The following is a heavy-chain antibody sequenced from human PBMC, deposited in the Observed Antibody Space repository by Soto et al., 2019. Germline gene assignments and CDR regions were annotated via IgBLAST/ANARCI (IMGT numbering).Heavy chain of an antibody. Sequence: GGSLRLSCAAPGFTFSRSWMHWVRQAPGKGLVWVSRINSGASTTNYADSVKGRFTISRDNAKNTLYLQMDSLTAEDTAVYYCARGPSGWFGYDYWGQGTLVTVSS. CDR2: INSGASTT. D-gene: IGHD6-19*01. CDR1: GFTFSRSW. J-gene: IGHJ4*02. CDR3: ARGPSGWFGYDY. V-gene: IGHV3-74*01.